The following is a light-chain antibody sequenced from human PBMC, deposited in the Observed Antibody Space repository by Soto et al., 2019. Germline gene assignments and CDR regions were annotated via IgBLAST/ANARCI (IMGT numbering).Light chain of an antibody. Sequence: QSVLTQPPSVSGAPGQRVTISCTGSSSNIGAHFDVHWYQQLPGIAPRLLIYNNFNRPSGVPDRFSASKSGTSASLAITGLQAEDEADYYCQSYDRSLSGSGVIFGGGTKVTVL. J-gene: IGLJ2*01. CDR1: SSNIGAHFD. CDR2: NNF. CDR3: QSYDRSLSGSGVI. V-gene: IGLV1-40*01.